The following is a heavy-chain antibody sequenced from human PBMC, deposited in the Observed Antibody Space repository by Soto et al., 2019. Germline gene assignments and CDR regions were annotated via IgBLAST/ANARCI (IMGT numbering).Heavy chain of an antibody. CDR1: GFTFSSYS. CDR2: ISSSSSYI. V-gene: IGHV3-21*01. Sequence: SLRLSCAASGFTFSSYSMNWVRQAPGKGLEWVSSISSSSSYIYYADSVKGRFTISRDNAKNSLYLQMNSLRAEDTAVYYCAIDCSSTSCYPPWFDPWGQGTLVTVS. J-gene: IGHJ5*02. CDR3: AIDCSSTSCYPPWFDP. D-gene: IGHD2-2*01.